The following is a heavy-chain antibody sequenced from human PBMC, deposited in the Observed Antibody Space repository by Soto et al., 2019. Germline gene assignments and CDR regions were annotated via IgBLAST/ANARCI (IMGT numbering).Heavy chain of an antibody. CDR2: IYYSGST. J-gene: IGHJ6*03. D-gene: IGHD3-3*01. CDR1: GGSISSYY. CDR3: ARQERFLEWVYMDV. Sequence: QVQLQESGPGLVKPSETLSLTCTVSGGSISSYYWSWIRQPPGKGLEWIGYIYYSGSTNYNPSLKSRVTISVDTSKNQFSLKLSSVTAADTAVYYCARQERFLEWVYMDVWGKGTTVTVSS. V-gene: IGHV4-59*08.